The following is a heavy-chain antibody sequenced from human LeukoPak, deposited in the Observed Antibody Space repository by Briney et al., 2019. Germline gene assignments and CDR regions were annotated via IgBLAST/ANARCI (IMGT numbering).Heavy chain of an antibody. CDR3: ARGAYSSSWYYGMDV. CDR1: GGTFSSYT. J-gene: IGHJ6*02. D-gene: IGHD6-13*01. CDR2: MIPIFGTP. Sequence: SVKVPCKASGGTFSSYTIVWVRQAPGQGLEWMGGMIPIFGTPNYAQKFQGRVTITADESTSTAYMELSSLRSEDTAVYYCARGAYSSSWYYGMDVWGQGTTVTVSS. V-gene: IGHV1-69*13.